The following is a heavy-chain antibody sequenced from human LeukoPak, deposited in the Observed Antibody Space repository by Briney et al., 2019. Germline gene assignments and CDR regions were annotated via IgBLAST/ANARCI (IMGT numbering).Heavy chain of an antibody. V-gene: IGHV1-69*01. CDR3: ARGAGDDYDLWSGYAVAYYFDY. Sequence: GSSVKVSCKASGGTFSSYAISWVRQAPGQGLEWMGGIIPIFGTANYAQKFQGRVTITADEFTSTAYMELSSLRSEDTAVYYCARGAGDDYDLWSGYAVAYYFDYWGQGTLVTVSS. CDR2: IIPIFGTA. J-gene: IGHJ4*02. CDR1: GGTFSSYA. D-gene: IGHD3-3*01.